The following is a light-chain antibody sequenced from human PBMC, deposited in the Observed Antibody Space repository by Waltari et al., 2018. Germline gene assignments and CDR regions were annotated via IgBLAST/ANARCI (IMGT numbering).Light chain of an antibody. CDR1: SPNTGAGSD. J-gene: IGLJ1*01. V-gene: IGLV1-40*01. Sequence: QSVLAQPPSVSGAPGQRVPISCPGSSPNTGAGSDVPRYQQLPGTAPKPLIFGTHNRPSGVPDRFSGSKSGTSASLAITGLQAEDEADYYCQSYDSSLSGSEVFGTGTKVTVL. CDR3: QSYDSSLSGSEV. CDR2: GTH.